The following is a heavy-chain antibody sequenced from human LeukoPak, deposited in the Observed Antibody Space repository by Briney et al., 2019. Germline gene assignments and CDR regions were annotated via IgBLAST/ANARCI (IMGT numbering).Heavy chain of an antibody. V-gene: IGHV1-2*02. D-gene: IGHD2-2*01. Sequence: ASVKVSCKASGYTFTGYYMHWVRQAPGQGLEWMGWINPNSGGTNYAQKFQGRVTMTRDTSISTAYMELSRLRSDDTAVYYCARPTSSGLIVVVPLGYWGQGTLVTVSS. CDR2: INPNSGGT. CDR3: ARPTSSGLIVVVPLGY. CDR1: GYTFTGYY. J-gene: IGHJ4*02.